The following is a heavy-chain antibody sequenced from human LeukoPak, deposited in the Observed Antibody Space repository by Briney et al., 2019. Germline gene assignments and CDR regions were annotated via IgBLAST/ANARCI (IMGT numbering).Heavy chain of an antibody. J-gene: IGHJ5*02. CDR1: GYTFTSYY. D-gene: IGHD5-12*01. V-gene: IGHV1-46*01. CDR2: INPSGGST. CDR3: AGTRRGYSGYDFDEYNWFDP. Sequence: GASVKVSCKASGYTFTSYYMHWVRQAPGQGLEWMGIINPSGGSTSCAQKFQGRVTMTRDMSTSTVYMELSSLRSEDTAVYYCAGTRRGYSGYDFDEYNWFDPWGQGTLVTVSS.